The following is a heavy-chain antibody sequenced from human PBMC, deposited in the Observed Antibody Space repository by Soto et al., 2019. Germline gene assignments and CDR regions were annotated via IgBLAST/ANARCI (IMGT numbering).Heavy chain of an antibody. D-gene: IGHD3-10*01. CDR3: ARAGENYGSGTFSPPLRYYFNS. V-gene: IGHV1-46*01. CDR1: GYTFTTHY. J-gene: IGHJ4*02. Sequence: QVQLVQSGTEVKKPGASVNVSCKASGYTFTTHYMHWVRQAPGQGLEWMGIINPSGGRTTYALKFQGRGTMTSDTSTNTVYVELTSLGSEDTAIYFCARAGENYGSGTFSPPLRYYFNSWGQGTLVTVSS. CDR2: INPSGGRT.